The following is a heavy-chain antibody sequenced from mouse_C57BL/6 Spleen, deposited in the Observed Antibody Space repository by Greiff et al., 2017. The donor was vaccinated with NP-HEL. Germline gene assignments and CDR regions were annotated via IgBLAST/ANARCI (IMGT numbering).Heavy chain of an antibody. CDR1: GYSITSGYY. CDR3: AHYGSSYWWYFDV. Sequence: EVKLQESGPGLVKPSQSLSLTCSVTGYSITSGYYWNWIRQFPGNKLEWMGYISYDGSNNYNPSLKNRISITRDTSKNQFFLKLNSVTTEDTATYYCAHYGSSYWWYFDVWGTGTTVTVSS. J-gene: IGHJ1*03. V-gene: IGHV3-6*01. CDR2: ISYDGSN. D-gene: IGHD1-1*01.